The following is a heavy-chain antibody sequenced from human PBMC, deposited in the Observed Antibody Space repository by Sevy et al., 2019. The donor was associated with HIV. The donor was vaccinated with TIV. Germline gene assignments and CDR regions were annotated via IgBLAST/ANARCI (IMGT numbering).Heavy chain of an antibody. V-gene: IGHV3-21*01. CDR2: ISSGSSYI. J-gene: IGHJ4*02. CDR3: AGGDYYGSLYYFDY. CDR1: GFTFSNYF. D-gene: IGHD3-10*01. Sequence: GGSLRLSCAASGFTFSNYFINWVRQAPGKGLEWVSSISSGSSYIFYADSVKGRFTISRDNAKNSLYLHMNSLRAEDTAVFYYAGGDYYGSLYYFDYWGPGTLVTVSS.